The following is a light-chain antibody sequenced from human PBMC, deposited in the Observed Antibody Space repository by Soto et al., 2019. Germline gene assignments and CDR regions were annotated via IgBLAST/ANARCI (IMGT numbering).Light chain of an antibody. CDR2: DND. V-gene: IGLV1-51*01. CDR3: GTWDTRLSAFVL. J-gene: IGLJ3*02. CDR1: TSNIGNNY. Sequence: QSVLTQPPSVSAAPGQEVTISCSGGTSNIGNNYVSWYQQFPGAAPKLLIYDNDKRPSGIPDRFSGSKSGTSATLGITGLQTGDEADYYCGTWDTRLSAFVLFGGGTQLTVL.